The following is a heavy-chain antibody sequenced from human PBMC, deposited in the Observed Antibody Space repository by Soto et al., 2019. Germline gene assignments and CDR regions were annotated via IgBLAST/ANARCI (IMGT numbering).Heavy chain of an antibody. J-gene: IGHJ4*02. CDR2: IYYSGST. CDR3: ARHSYTGWSGHFDY. D-gene: IGHD3-3*01. V-gene: IGHV4-39*01. CDR1: GGSISSSSYY. Sequence: PSETLSLTCTVSGGSISSSSYYWGWIRQPPGKGLEWIGSIYYSGSTYYNPSLKSRVTISVDTSKNQFSLKLSSVTAADTAVYYCARHSYTGWSGHFDYCGQGTLVT.